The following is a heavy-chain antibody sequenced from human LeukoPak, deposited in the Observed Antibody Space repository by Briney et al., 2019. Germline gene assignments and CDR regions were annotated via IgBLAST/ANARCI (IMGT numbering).Heavy chain of an antibody. CDR3: ATTVVPAAIVGYYFDY. J-gene: IGHJ4*02. CDR2: IYYSGGT. CDR1: GGSISSSSYY. Sequence: PSETLSLTCTVSGGSISSSSYYWGWIRQPPGKGLEWIGSIYYSGGTYYNPSLKSRVTISVDTSKNQFSLKLSSVTAADTAVYYCATTVVPAAIVGYYFDYWGQGTLVTVSS. V-gene: IGHV4-39*01. D-gene: IGHD2-2*02.